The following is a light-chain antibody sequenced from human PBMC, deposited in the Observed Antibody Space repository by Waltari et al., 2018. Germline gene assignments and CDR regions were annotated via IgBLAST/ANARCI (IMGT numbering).Light chain of an antibody. Sequence: EIVLTQSPGTLSLSPGERATLSCRASQSVSSFFAWYQQKPGQAPRLLIYDVSKRATGIPARFSGSGSGTAFALSISSLEPEDFAIYYCQQRSNWRWTFGQGTKVEIK. V-gene: IGKV3-11*01. J-gene: IGKJ1*01. CDR1: QSVSSF. CDR2: DVS. CDR3: QQRSNWRWT.